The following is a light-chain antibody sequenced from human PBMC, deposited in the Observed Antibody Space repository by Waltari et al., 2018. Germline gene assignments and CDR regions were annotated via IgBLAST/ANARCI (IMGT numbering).Light chain of an antibody. Sequence: QSVLTQPPSVSGAPGPRVTISCTGSSSNIGAGYDVHWYQDLPGTATKLLIYANTNRPSGVPDRFSGSKSGTSASLAITGLQAEDEADYYCLSYDSSLSGWVFGGGTKLTVL. CDR1: SSNIGAGYD. CDR3: LSYDSSLSGWV. V-gene: IGLV1-40*01. J-gene: IGLJ3*02. CDR2: ANT.